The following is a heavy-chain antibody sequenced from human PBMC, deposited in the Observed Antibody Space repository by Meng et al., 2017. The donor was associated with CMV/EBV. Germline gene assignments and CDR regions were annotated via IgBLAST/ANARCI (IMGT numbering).Heavy chain of an antibody. D-gene: IGHD1-26*01. CDR3: AKGKWELVSVLDY. J-gene: IGHJ4*02. CDR1: GFPFSSYG. V-gene: IGHV3-30*18. Sequence: ASGFPFSSYGMHWVRQAPGKGLEWVAVISYDGSNKYYADSVKGRFTISRDNSKNTLYLQMNSLRAEDTAVYYCAKGKWELVSVLDYWGQGTLVTVSS. CDR2: ISYDGSNK.